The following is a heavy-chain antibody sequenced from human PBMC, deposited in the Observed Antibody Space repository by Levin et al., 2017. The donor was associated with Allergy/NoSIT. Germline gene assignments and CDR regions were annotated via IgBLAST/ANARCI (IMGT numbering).Heavy chain of an antibody. J-gene: IGHJ4*02. D-gene: IGHD3-3*01. V-gene: IGHV3-7*04. CDR1: RFTFSSYW. CDR2: IKQDGSEK. CDR3: ARGLRFVSPLVY. Sequence: GGSLRLSCAASRFTFSSYWMSWVRQAPGKGLEWVANIKQDGSEKYYVDSVKGRFTISRDNAKNSLYLQMNSLRAEDTAVYYCARGLRFVSPLVYWGQGTLVTVSS.